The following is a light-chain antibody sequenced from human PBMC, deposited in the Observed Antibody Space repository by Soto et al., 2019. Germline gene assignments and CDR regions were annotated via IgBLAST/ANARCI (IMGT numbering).Light chain of an antibody. Sequence: DIQMTQSPSSLSTFIGDRVTITCRASQSVSNFLNWYQQKPGKAPNLLIYAASSLQSGVPSRFSGSGSGTEFTLTIHSLQPEDSATYYCQQSYITPPLTFGGGTKVEIK. CDR3: QQSYITPPLT. CDR2: AAS. J-gene: IGKJ4*01. CDR1: QSVSNF. V-gene: IGKV1-39*01.